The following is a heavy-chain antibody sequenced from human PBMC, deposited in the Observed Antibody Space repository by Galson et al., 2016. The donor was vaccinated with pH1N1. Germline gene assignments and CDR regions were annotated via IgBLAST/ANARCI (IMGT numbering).Heavy chain of an antibody. CDR2: ISWNRGAI. Sequence: SLRLSCAASGFTFEDFALHWVRQGPGKGLEWVSGISWNRGAIDYAESVKGRFTISRDNAKNSLYLQTDSLRAEDTALYYCVKDRAFYYDSSGYDYAFDIWVQGTMVTVAS. CDR1: GFTFEDFA. J-gene: IGHJ3*02. CDR3: VKDRAFYYDSSGYDYAFDI. D-gene: IGHD3-22*01. V-gene: IGHV3-9*01.